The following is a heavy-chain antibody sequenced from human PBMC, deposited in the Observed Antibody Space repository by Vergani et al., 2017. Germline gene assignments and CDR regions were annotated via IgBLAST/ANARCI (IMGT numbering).Heavy chain of an antibody. J-gene: IGHJ4*02. V-gene: IGHV4-38-2*02. CDR1: GYSISSGYY. Sequence: QVQLQESGPGLVKPSETLSLTCTVSGYSISSGYYWGWIRQPPGQGLEWIGSIYHSGSTYYNPSLKSRVTISVDTSKNQFSLKLSSVTAADTAVYYCARVPGYSYGYAVDYWGQGTLVTVSS. CDR3: ARVPGYSYGYAVDY. CDR2: IYHSGST. D-gene: IGHD5-18*01.